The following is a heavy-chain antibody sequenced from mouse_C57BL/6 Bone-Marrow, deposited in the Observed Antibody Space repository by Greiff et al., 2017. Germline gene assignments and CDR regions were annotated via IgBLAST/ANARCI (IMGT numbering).Heavy chain of an antibody. CDR3: ARLLCFYAMDY. CDR2: ISDGGSYT. Sequence: EVQVVESGGGLVKPGGSLKLSCAASGFTFSSYAMSWVRQTPEKRLAWVATISDGGSYTYYPDNVKGRFTISRDNAKNNLYLQMSHLKSEDAAMYYCARLLCFYAMDYWGQGTSVTVSS. D-gene: IGHD1-1*02. CDR1: GFTFSSYA. J-gene: IGHJ4*01. V-gene: IGHV5-4*01.